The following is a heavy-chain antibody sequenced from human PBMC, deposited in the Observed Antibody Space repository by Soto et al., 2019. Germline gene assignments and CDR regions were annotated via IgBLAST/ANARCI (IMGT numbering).Heavy chain of an antibody. V-gene: IGHV3-30-3*01. CDR3: ARDLPPVDY. Sequence: GRPLRLPWAALVFTCISFATTWVRQAPGKGLEWVAVISYDGINKYYADSVKGRFTISRDNSKNTLYLQMNSLRAEDTAVYYCARDLPPVDYWGQGTLVTVSS. CDR2: ISYDGINK. CDR1: VFTCISFA. J-gene: IGHJ4*02.